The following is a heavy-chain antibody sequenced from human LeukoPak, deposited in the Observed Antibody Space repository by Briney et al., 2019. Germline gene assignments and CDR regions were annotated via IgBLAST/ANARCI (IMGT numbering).Heavy chain of an antibody. J-gene: IGHJ6*03. CDR1: GFTFSSYA. CDR3: AKSSHSSGWYDYYYYYMDV. CDR2: ISGSGGST. V-gene: IGHV3-23*01. D-gene: IGHD6-19*01. Sequence: GGSLRLSCAASGFTFSSYAMSWVRQAPGKGLEWVSAISGSGGSTYYADSVKGRFTISRDNSKNTLYLQMNSLRAEDTAVYYCAKSSHSSGWYDYYYYYMDVWGKGTTVTASS.